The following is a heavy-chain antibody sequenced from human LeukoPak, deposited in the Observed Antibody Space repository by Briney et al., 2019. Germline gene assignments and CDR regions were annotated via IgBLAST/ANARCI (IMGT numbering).Heavy chain of an antibody. D-gene: IGHD6-13*01. CDR1: GYTFTGYY. J-gene: IGHJ3*02. CDR2: INPNSGGT. V-gene: IGHV1-2*04. CDR3: ATGYSSSWTPFDI. Sequence: ASVKVSCTASGYTFTGYYMHWVRQAPGQGLEWMGWINPNSGGTNYAQKFQGWVTMTRDMSISTAYMELSRLRSDDTAVYYCATGYSSSWTPFDIWGQGTMVTVSS.